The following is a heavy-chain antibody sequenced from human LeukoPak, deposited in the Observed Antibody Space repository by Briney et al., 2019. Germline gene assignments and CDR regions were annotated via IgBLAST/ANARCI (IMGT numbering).Heavy chain of an antibody. V-gene: IGHV4-30-4*01. CDR3: ARGSRPKKLAYCGGDCYSGGLDY. D-gene: IGHD2-21*02. J-gene: IGHJ4*02. CDR2: IYYSGST. CDR1: GGPISSGDYY. Sequence: SETLSLTCTVSGGPISSGDYYWSWIRQPPGKGLEWIVYIYYSGSTYYNPSLKSRATISVDTSKNQFSLKLSSVTAADTAVYYCARGSRPKKLAYCGGDCYSGGLDYWGQGTLVTVSS.